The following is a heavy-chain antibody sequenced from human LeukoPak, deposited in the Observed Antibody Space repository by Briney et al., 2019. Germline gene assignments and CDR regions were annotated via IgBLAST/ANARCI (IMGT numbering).Heavy chain of an antibody. J-gene: IGHJ4*02. CDR1: GGSISSSSYY. CDR2: IYYSGST. Sequence: PSETLSLTCTVSGGSISSSSYYWGWIRQPPGKGLEWIGSIYYSGSTYYNPSLKSRVTISVDTSKNQFSLKLSSVTAADTAVYYCARVSARWSSSDYWGQGTLVTVSS. CDR3: ARVSARWSSSDY. D-gene: IGHD4-23*01. V-gene: IGHV4-39*07.